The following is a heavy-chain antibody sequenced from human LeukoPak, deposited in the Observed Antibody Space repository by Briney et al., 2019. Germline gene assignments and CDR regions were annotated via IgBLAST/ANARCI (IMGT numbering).Heavy chain of an antibody. V-gene: IGHV3-21*04. CDR2: ISSSSYI. D-gene: IGHD6-13*01. J-gene: IGHJ4*02. CDR3: ARHPNSNWDY. Sequence: GGSLRLSCAASGFTFSSYSMNWVRQAPGKGLEWVSSISSSSYIYYADSVKGRFTASRDNAQNSLYLQMNSLRVEDTAVYYCARHPNSNWDYWGQGTLVTVSS. CDR1: GFTFSSYS.